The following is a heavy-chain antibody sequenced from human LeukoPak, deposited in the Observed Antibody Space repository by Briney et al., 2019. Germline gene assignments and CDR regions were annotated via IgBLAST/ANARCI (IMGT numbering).Heavy chain of an antibody. CDR2: INPNSGGT. D-gene: IGHD4-17*01. Sequence: VASVKVSCKASGYSFTVYYMHWVRQAPGQGLEWMGWINPNSGGTNYAQKFLGRVTMTRDTSISTAYVELSRLRSDDTAVYYCASLYGDYVGSDYWCQGTLVTVSS. V-gene: IGHV1-2*02. J-gene: IGHJ4*02. CDR1: GYSFTVYY. CDR3: ASLYGDYVGSDY.